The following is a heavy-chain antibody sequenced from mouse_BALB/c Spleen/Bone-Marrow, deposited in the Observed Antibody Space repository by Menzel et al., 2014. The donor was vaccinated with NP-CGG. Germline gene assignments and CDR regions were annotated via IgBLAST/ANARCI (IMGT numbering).Heavy chain of an antibody. D-gene: IGHD2-14*01. V-gene: IGHV1-87*01. CDR3: ARAKRYGEMDY. Sequence: QVQLQQSGAELARPGASVKLSCKASGYTFTSYWMQWVKQRPGQGQEWIGAIYPGDGDTRFTQKFKGKATLTADKSSSTAYMQLSSLASEDSAVYYCARAKRYGEMDYWGQGTSVTVSS. CDR1: GYTFTSYW. CDR2: IYPGDGDT. J-gene: IGHJ4*01.